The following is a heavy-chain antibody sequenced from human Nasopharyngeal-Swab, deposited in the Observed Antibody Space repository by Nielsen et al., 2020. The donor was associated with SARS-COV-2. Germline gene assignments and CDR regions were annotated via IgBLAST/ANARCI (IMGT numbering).Heavy chain of an antibody. V-gene: IGHV1-2*06. Sequence: ASVKVSCKASRYTFTGYYMHWVRQAPGQGLEWMGRINPNSGGTNYAQKFQGRVTMTRDTSISTAYMELSRLRSDDTAVYYCARKRGFEYQLPNNWFDPWGQGTLVTVPS. CDR3: ARKRGFEYQLPNNWFDP. D-gene: IGHD2-2*01. CDR1: RYTFTGYY. J-gene: IGHJ5*02. CDR2: INPNSGGT.